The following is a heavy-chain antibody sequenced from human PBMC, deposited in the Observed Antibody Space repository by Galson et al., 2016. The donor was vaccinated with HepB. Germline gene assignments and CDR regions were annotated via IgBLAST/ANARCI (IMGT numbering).Heavy chain of an antibody. V-gene: IGHV4-39*07. CDR1: GDSISDGNYY. Sequence: SETLSLTCAVSGDSISDGNYYWGWIRRPPGKGLEWIGSVYYTGNTYNNPSLKSRVTISVDTSKSQVSLRLTSVTAADTAAYYCARDLSGGFDDWGQGTVVTVAS. J-gene: IGHJ4*02. D-gene: IGHD3-16*01. CDR3: ARDLSGGFDD. CDR2: VYYTGNT.